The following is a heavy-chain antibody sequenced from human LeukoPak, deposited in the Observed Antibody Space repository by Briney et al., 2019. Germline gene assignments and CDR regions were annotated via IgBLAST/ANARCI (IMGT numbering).Heavy chain of an antibody. J-gene: IGHJ4*02. D-gene: IGHD5-18*01. CDR1: GGSFSGYY. V-gene: IGHV4-34*01. CDR2: INHSGST. CDR3: ARGVGYSYGIDY. Sequence: SETLSLTCAVYGGSFSGYYRSWIRQPPGKGLEWIGEINHSGSTNYNPSLKSRVTISVDTSKNQFSLKLSSVTAADTAVYYCARGVGYSYGIDYWGQGTLVTVSS.